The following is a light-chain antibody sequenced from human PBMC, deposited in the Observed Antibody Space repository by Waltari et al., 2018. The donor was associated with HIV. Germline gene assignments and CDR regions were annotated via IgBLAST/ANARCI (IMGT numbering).Light chain of an antibody. CDR3: QQYYSTPPT. V-gene: IGKV4-1*01. Sequence: DIVMTQSLDSLAVSLGERATIICKSSQSVLYSSNNKNYLAWYQQKPGQPPKLLIYWASTRESGVPDRFSGSGSGTDFTLTISSLQAEDVAVYYCQQYYSTPPTFGGGTKVEIK. CDR1: QSVLYSSNNKNY. CDR2: WAS. J-gene: IGKJ4*01.